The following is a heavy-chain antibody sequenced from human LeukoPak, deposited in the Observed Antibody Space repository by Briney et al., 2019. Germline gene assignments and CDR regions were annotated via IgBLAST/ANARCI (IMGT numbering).Heavy chain of an antibody. V-gene: IGHV4-39*01. Sequence: PSETLSLTCTVSGGSISSSSYYWGWIRQPPGKGLEWIGSIYYSGSTYYNPTLKSRVTISVDTSKNQFSLKLSSATAADTAVYYCASRYCSSTSCYGAFDIWGQGTMVTVSS. CDR3: ASRYCSSTSCYGAFDI. J-gene: IGHJ3*02. D-gene: IGHD2-2*01. CDR2: IYYSGST. CDR1: GGSISSSSYY.